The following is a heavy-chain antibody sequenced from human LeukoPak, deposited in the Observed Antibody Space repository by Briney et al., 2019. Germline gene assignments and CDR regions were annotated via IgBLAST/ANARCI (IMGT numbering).Heavy chain of an antibody. Sequence: SVKVSCKASGYTFTGYYIHWVRQAPGQGLEWMGGIIPIFGTANYAQKFQGRVTITADESTSTAYMELSSLRSEDTAVYYCAREGRERITIFGVVAPLYYWGQGTLVTVSS. V-gene: IGHV1-69*13. CDR1: GYTFTGYY. D-gene: IGHD3-3*01. CDR2: IIPIFGTA. J-gene: IGHJ4*02. CDR3: AREGRERITIFGVVAPLYY.